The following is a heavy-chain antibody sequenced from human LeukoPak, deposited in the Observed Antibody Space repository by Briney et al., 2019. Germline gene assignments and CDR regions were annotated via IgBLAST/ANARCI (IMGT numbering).Heavy chain of an antibody. V-gene: IGHV4-61*02. D-gene: IGHD3-10*01. Sequence: PSETLSLTCTVSGGSISSGDYYWSWIRQPAGKGLEWVGRIYSGSATYNPSLKSRVTISVDTSKNQFSLKLSSVTAADTAVYYCARTIYITAPCWFDPWGQGTLVTVSS. J-gene: IGHJ5*02. CDR1: GGSISSGDYY. CDR2: IYSGSA. CDR3: ARTIYITAPCWFDP.